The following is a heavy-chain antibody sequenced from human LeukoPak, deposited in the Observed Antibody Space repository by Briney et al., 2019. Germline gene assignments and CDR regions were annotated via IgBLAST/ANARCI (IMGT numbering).Heavy chain of an antibody. CDR2: ITRSSSAK. CDR3: ARDQEGSDY. Sequence: GGSLRLSCVASGFTFSSYSMNWVRQAPGKGLEWVSYITRSSSAKFYADSVKGRFTISRDNAENLLYLQMNSLRAEDTAVYYCARDQEGSDYWGQGTLVTVSS. CDR1: GFTFSSYS. J-gene: IGHJ4*02. V-gene: IGHV3-48*01.